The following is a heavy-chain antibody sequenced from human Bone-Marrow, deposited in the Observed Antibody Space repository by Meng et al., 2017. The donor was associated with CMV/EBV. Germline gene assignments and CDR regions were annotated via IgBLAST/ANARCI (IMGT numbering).Heavy chain of an antibody. CDR3: AKDILRGTTSGAFDY. Sequence: GESLKISCAASGFTFDDYTMHWVRQAPGKGLEWVSLISWDGGSTYYADSVKGRFTISRDNSKNSLYLQMNSLRTEDTALYYCAKDILRGTTSGAFDYWGQRTLVTVSS. CDR2: ISWDGGST. D-gene: IGHD1-7*01. CDR1: GFTFDDYT. J-gene: IGHJ4*02. V-gene: IGHV3-43*01.